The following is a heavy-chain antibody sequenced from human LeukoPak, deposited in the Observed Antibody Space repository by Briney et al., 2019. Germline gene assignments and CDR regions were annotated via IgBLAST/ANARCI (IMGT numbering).Heavy chain of an antibody. Sequence: ASVRVSCTASGYTFTSYYMHWVRQAPGQGLEWRGIINPSGSSTSYAQKFQGRVTMTRDMFTRTIYMDLSSLRSEATAVYYCAKLAEYSSSYWGQGTLVTVSS. CDR3: AKLAEYSSSY. D-gene: IGHD6-6*01. V-gene: IGHV1-46*03. CDR1: GYTFTSYY. CDR2: INPSGSST. J-gene: IGHJ4*02.